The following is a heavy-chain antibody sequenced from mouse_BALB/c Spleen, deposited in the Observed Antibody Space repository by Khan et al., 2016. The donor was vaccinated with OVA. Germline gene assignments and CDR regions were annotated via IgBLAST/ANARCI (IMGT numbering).Heavy chain of an antibody. V-gene: IGHV2-9*02. Sequence: VELVESGPGLVAPSQSMSITCTVSGFSLTSYGVHWVRQPPGKGLEWLGVIWAGGSTNYNSALMSRLSISKDNSKSQVFLQMNSPQTDDTAMYYCARLVDIWGQGTTLTVSS. CDR2: IWAGGST. J-gene: IGHJ2*01. CDR3: ARLVDI. CDR1: GFSLTSYG. D-gene: IGHD1-3*01.